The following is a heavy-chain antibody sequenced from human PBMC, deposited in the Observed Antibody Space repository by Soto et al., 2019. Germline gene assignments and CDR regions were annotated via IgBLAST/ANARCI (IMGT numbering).Heavy chain of an antibody. CDR1: GASIRNFY. CDR3: AQTTGWPGFDY. D-gene: IGHD6-19*01. CDR2: IYNGERT. V-gene: IGHV4-59*01. Sequence: QVHLQESGQGLVKPSETMSLTCTASGASIRNFYWNWVRQLPGKGLEWIGHIYNGERTNYNPSLKSRVTVSVDTSKNQSSLKLSSVTVADTAVYYCAQTTGWPGFDYWGQGTLVAVSS. J-gene: IGHJ4*02.